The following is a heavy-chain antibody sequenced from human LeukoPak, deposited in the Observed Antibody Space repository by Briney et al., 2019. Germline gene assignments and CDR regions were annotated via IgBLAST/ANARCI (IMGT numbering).Heavy chain of an antibody. Sequence: PGGSLRLSCAASGFTFSDYYISWIRQAPGRGLEWVSYISSSGSTIYYADSVKGRFTISRDNAKNSLYLQMNSLRAEDTAVYYCARDRGNTGFWFDPWGQGTLVTVSS. CDR1: GFTFSDYY. J-gene: IGHJ5*02. D-gene: IGHD5-18*01. V-gene: IGHV3-11*04. CDR2: ISSSGSTI. CDR3: ARDRGNTGFWFDP.